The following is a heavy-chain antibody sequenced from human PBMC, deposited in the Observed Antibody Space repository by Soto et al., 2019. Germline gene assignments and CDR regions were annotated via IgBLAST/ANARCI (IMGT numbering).Heavy chain of an antibody. V-gene: IGHV4-61*01. CDR3: ARHPTVTEYYFDY. Sequence: SETLSLTCTVSGGSVSSGSYYWSWIRQPPGKGLEWIGYIYYSGSTNYNPSLKSRVTISVDTSKNQFSLKLSSVTAADTAVYYCARHPTVTEYYFDYWGQGTLVTVSS. CDR1: GGSVSSGSYY. CDR2: IYYSGST. D-gene: IGHD4-17*01. J-gene: IGHJ4*02.